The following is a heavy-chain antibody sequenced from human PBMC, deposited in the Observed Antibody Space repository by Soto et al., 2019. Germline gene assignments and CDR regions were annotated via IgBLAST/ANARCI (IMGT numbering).Heavy chain of an antibody. CDR1: GDSIRSYY. CDR2: VFHTGST. Sequence: SETLSLTCSVSGDSIRSYYWTWIRQPPGKGLQWIGYVFHTGSTNYNPSLESRLTISVDTSKKQLSLKLSSVTAADTAVYHCARARIPFSGALDIWGQGTMVTVSS. V-gene: IGHV4-59*12. J-gene: IGHJ3*02. D-gene: IGHD3-3*02. CDR3: ARARIPFSGALDI.